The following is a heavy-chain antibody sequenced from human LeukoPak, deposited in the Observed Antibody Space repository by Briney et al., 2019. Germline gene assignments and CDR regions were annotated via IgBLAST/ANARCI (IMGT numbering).Heavy chain of an antibody. CDR3: ARAGGFTMVRGAVNNWFDP. J-gene: IGHJ5*02. D-gene: IGHD3-10*01. V-gene: IGHV4-39*07. CDR2: IYYSGST. Sequence: SETLSLTCTVSGGSISSNSYYWGWIRQPPGKGLEWIGSIYYSGSTYYNPSLKSRVSISVDTSKNQFSLKLSSVTAADTAVYYCARAGGFTMVRGAVNNWFDPWGQGTLVTVSS. CDR1: GGSISSNSYY.